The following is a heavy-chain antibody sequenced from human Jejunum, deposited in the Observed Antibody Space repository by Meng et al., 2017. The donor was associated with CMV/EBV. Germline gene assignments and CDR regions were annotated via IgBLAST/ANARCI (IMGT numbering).Heavy chain of an antibody. D-gene: IGHD6-19*01. CDR3: AREPIPVAGTFDS. CDR2: INSLGPT. J-gene: IGHJ4*02. Sequence: VSGGSISVYYWSLIRQSPGKGLEWIGYINSLGPTSYNPSLRSRATISVDSSKRQFSLKLRFVTAADTAVYYCAREPIPVAGTFDSWGQGTLVTVSS. CDR1: GGSISVYY. V-gene: IGHV4-59*01.